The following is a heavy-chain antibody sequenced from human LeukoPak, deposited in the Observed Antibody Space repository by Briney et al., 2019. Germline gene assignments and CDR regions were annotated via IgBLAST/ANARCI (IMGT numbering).Heavy chain of an antibody. CDR2: FDPEDGET. CDR3: ATGSEVAASYYYYGMDA. Sequence: ASVKVSCKVSGYTLTELSMHWVRQAPGKGLEWMGGFDPEDGETIYAQKFQGRVTMTEDTSTDTAYMELSSLRSEDTAVYYCATGSEVAASYYYYGMDARGQGTTVTVSS. CDR1: GYTLTELS. D-gene: IGHD6-19*01. J-gene: IGHJ6*02. V-gene: IGHV1-24*01.